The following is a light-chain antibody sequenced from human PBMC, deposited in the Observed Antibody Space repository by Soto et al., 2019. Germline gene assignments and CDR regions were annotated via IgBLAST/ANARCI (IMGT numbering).Light chain of an antibody. CDR1: TGAVTSGHY. V-gene: IGLV7-46*01. Sequence: QAVVTQEPSLTVSPGGRVTLTCGSSTGAVTSGHYPYWFQQKPGQAPRTLIYHTSNKHSWTPARFSGSLLGGKAALTLSGAQPEDEADYYCLLSYSGARVFGGGTKLTVL. CDR2: HTS. CDR3: LLSYSGARV. J-gene: IGLJ2*01.